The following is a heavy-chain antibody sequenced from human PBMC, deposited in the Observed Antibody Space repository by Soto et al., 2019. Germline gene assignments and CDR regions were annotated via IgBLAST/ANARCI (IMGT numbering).Heavy chain of an antibody. Sequence: GGSLRLSCAASGFTSNNYAMSWVRQAPGKGLEWVSGISGSGGNTYYADSVKGRFTISRDSSKNTVFLQMISLRAEYTAIYYCAGGGGWLFYFGYWGQGTLVTVSS. V-gene: IGHV3-23*01. CDR1: GFTSNNYA. J-gene: IGHJ4*02. CDR3: AGGGGWLFYFGY. D-gene: IGHD6-19*01. CDR2: ISGSGGNT.